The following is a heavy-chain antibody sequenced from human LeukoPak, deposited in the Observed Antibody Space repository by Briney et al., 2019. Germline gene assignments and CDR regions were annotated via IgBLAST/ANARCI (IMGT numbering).Heavy chain of an antibody. CDR3: ARDLGEQQLVSPFDY. V-gene: IGHV4-39*07. Sequence: PSETLSLTCTVSGGSISSSSYYWGWIRQPPGKGLEWIGSIYYSGSTYYSPSLKSRVTISVDTSKNQFSLKLSSVTAADTAVYYCARDLGEQQLVSPFDYWGQGTLVTVSS. D-gene: IGHD6-13*01. CDR1: GGSISSSSYY. J-gene: IGHJ4*02. CDR2: IYYSGST.